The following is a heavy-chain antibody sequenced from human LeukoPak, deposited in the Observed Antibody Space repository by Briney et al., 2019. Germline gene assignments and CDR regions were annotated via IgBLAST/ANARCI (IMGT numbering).Heavy chain of an antibody. CDR2: ISAYNGNT. V-gene: IGHV1-18*01. CDR1: GYTFTSYG. CDR3: ARGTRRITMIVVVPEGDY. Sequence: ASVKVSCKASGYTFTSYGISWVRQAPGQGLEWMGWISAYNGNTNYAQKLQGRVTMTTDTSTSTAYMELRSLRSDDTAVYYCARGTRRITMIVVVPEGDYWGQGTVVTVSS. J-gene: IGHJ4*02. D-gene: IGHD3-22*01.